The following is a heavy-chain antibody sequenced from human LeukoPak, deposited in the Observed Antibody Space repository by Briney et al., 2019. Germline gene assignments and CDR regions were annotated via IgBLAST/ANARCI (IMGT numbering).Heavy chain of an antibody. CDR2: IWYDGSNK. V-gene: IGHV3-33*01. Sequence: GSLRLSCAASGFTFSSYCMHWVRQAPGKGLEWVTLIWYDGSNKYYAESVKGRFTISRDNSENTLYLQMNRLRAEDTAVYYCVRDKGYSYGHAFDYWGQGTLVTVSS. CDR3: VRDKGYSYGHAFDY. D-gene: IGHD5-18*01. J-gene: IGHJ4*02. CDR1: GFTFSSYC.